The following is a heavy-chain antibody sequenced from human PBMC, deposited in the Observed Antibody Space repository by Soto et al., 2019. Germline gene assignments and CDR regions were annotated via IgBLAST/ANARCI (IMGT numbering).Heavy chain of an antibody. CDR1: GGLFSSYP. CDR2: IIPVFQTA. J-gene: IGHJ4*02. V-gene: IGHV1-69*01. D-gene: IGHD3-22*01. CDR3: AMGGSGYTWFNEF. Sequence: QEPLVQSGAEVKKPGSSVKVSCKASGGLFSSYPISWVRQVPGQGLEWMGGIIPVFQTADYTQRLQGRVTITADESTNTDYMELSSLRSEDTAIYYFAMGGSGYTWFNEFWGQGTLVKVSS.